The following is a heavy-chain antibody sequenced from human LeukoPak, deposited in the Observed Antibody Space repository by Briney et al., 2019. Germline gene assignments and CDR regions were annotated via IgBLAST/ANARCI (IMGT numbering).Heavy chain of an antibody. Sequence: GGSLRLSCAASGFTFSSYWMSWVRQAPGEGLEWVSTISGSGGSTYYADSVKGRFTISRDNSKNTLYLQMNSLRAEDTAVYYCAKSLLPDYYGSGSTLDYWGQGTLVTVSS. J-gene: IGHJ4*02. CDR2: ISGSGGST. D-gene: IGHD3-10*01. V-gene: IGHV3-23*01. CDR1: GFTFSSYW. CDR3: AKSLLPDYYGSGSTLDY.